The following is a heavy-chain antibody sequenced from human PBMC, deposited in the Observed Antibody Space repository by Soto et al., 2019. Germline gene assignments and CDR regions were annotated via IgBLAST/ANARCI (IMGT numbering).Heavy chain of an antibody. D-gene: IGHD3-16*01. CDR2: IYDSGST. Sequence: SEPLSLPCPVSGDSMISYYWSWIRQPPGRGLEWIGYIYDSGSTDYNPSLKSRVSISVDTSKNQFSLKLSSVTAADTAVYYCASTPGLSAFDFWGQGTMVTVSS. CDR3: ASTPGLSAFDF. V-gene: IGHV4-59*01. CDR1: GDSMISYY. J-gene: IGHJ3*01.